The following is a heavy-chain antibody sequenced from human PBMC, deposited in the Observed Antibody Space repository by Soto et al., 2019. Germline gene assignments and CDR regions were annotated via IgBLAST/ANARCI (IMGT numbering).Heavy chain of an antibody. J-gene: IGHJ4*02. D-gene: IGHD2-15*01. CDR3: ARSFLSKGGNPHYFDY. CDR2: ISTSSTYI. V-gene: IGHV3-21*01. Sequence: EVQLVESGGGLVKPGGSLRLSCAASELTFSSYNMNWVRQAPGKGLEWVSSISTSSTYIYYADSVKGRFTISRDNAKNSLYLQMNSLRAEDTAVYYCARSFLSKGGNPHYFDYWGQGTLVTVSS. CDR1: ELTFSSYN.